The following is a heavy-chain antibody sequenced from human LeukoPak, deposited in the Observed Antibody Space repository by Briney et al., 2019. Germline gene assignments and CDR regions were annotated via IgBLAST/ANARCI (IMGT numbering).Heavy chain of an antibody. Sequence: GGSLRLSCAASGFTFSNFAMSWVRQAPGKGLQWVSAISDSGGGTFYADSVKGRFAISRDNSKNTLYLQMNSLRAEDTAVYYCAKVGVGWVAFEYWGQGTLVTVSS. J-gene: IGHJ4*02. D-gene: IGHD3-16*01. CDR1: GFTFSNFA. CDR3: AKVGVGWVAFEY. V-gene: IGHV3-23*01. CDR2: ISDSGGGT.